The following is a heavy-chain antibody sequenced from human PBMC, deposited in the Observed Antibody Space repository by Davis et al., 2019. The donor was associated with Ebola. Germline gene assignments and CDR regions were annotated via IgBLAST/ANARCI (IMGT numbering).Heavy chain of an antibody. CDR1: GGSISISNYY. Sequence: MPSETLSLTCTVSGGSISISNYYWGWIRQPPGKGLEWIGSIYYSGTTYYNPSLKSRVTISVDTSKNQFSLKLSSVTAADTAVYYCARHWVVLMVYANWFDPWGQGTLVTVSS. CDR2: IYYSGTT. D-gene: IGHD2-8*01. J-gene: IGHJ5*02. CDR3: ARHWVVLMVYANWFDP. V-gene: IGHV4-39*01.